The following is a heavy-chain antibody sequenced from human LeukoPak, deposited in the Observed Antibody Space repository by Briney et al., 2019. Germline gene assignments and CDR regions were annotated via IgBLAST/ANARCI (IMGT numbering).Heavy chain of an antibody. Sequence: SETLSLTCTVSGGSISSGSYYWSWIRQPAGKGLEWIGRIYTSGSTNYNPSLKSRVTISVDTSKNQFSLKLSSVTAADTAVYYCARAGWNYYDSSGYPYYYYMDVWGKGTTVTISS. J-gene: IGHJ6*03. D-gene: IGHD3-22*01. CDR3: ARAGWNYYDSSGYPYYYYMDV. CDR1: GGSISSGSYY. CDR2: IYTSGST. V-gene: IGHV4-61*02.